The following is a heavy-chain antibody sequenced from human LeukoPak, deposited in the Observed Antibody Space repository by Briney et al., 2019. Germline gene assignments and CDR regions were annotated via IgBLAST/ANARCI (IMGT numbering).Heavy chain of an antibody. J-gene: IGHJ4*02. V-gene: IGHV3-48*02. D-gene: IGHD4-17*01. CDR3: ARDNTVANDY. CDR2: ISGSGNTI. CDR1: GFAFSMYN. Sequence: GGALRLSCAASGFAFSMYNMNWVRQAPGKGLEWLSYISGSGNTIYYADAVRGRCTISRDNTKNSLYLQMNRLRDEDTAVYYCARDNTVANDYWSQGTLVTVSS.